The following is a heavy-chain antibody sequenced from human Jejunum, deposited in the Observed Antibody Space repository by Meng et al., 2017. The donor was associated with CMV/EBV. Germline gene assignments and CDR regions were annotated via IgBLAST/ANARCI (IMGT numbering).Heavy chain of an antibody. V-gene: IGHV2-5*02. CDR2: VYWDDDK. J-gene: IGHJ5*02. CDR3: ARSGGSTWYEEKNWFDP. CDR1: TTGVG. D-gene: IGHD6-13*01. Sequence: TTGVGVGWYRQPPRKALAWLALVYWDDDKRYNPSLTSRLTITRDTSKNQVVLTMTNMDPADTATYFCARSGGSTWYEEKNWFDPWGQGTLVTVSS.